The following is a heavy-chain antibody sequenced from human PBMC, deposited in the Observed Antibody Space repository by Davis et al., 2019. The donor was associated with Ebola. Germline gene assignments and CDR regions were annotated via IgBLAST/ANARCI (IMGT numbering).Heavy chain of an antibody. CDR1: GFTSSTYT. D-gene: IGHD4-23*01. Sequence: GESLKISCAASGFTSSTYTMSWVRQAPGKGLEWVSAISGSGGSTFYADSVKGRFTISRDNSKNTLYLQMNGLRAEDTAVYYCAGGLFFTHYGGWAYWGQGTLVTVSS. J-gene: IGHJ4*02. V-gene: IGHV3-23*01. CDR2: ISGSGGST. CDR3: AGGLFFTHYGGWAY.